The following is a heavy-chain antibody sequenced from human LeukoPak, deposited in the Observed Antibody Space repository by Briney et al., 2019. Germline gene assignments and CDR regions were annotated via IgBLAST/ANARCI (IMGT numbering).Heavy chain of an antibody. Sequence: QSGGSLRLSCAASGFTFSDHYMDWVRQAPGKGLEWVGRTRNKANSYTTEYAASVKGRFTISRDDSKNSLYLQMNSLKTEDTAVYYCARGLLGWFGELEGTREDAFDIWGQGTMVTVSS. D-gene: IGHD3-10*01. CDR2: TRNKANSYTT. J-gene: IGHJ3*02. CDR1: GFTFSDHY. V-gene: IGHV3-72*01. CDR3: ARGLLGWFGELEGTREDAFDI.